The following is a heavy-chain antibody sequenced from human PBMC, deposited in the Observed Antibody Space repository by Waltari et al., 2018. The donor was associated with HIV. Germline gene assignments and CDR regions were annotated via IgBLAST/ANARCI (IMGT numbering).Heavy chain of an antibody. CDR2: ISSSSSTI. J-gene: IGHJ6*02. CDR3: ARGYCSGGSCLRGYYYYGMDV. V-gene: IGHV3-48*01. Sequence: VQPGGSLRLSCAASGFTFSSYSMNWVRQAPGKGLEWVSYISSSSSTIYYADSVKGRFTISRDNAKNSLYLQMNSLRAEDTAVYYCARGYCSGGSCLRGYYYYGMDVWGQGTTVTVSS. D-gene: IGHD2-15*01. CDR1: GFTFSSYS.